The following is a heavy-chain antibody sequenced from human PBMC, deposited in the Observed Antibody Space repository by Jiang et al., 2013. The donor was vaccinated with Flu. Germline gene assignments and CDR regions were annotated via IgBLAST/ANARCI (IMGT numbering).Heavy chain of an antibody. CDR2: IDWDDDK. D-gene: IGHD1-26*01. CDR1: GFSLSTSGMC. J-gene: IGHJ5*02. V-gene: IGHV2-70*11. Sequence: KPTQTLTLTCTFSGFSLSTSGMCVSWIRQPPGKALEWLARIDWDDDKYYSTSLKTWLTISKDTSKNQVALTMTNMDPVDTATYYCARIRRGSYYERWFDAWGQGTLVTVSS. CDR3: ARIRRGSYYERWFDA.